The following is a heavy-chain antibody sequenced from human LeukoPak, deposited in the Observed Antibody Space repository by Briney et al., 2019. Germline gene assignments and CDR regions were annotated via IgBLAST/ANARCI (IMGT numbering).Heavy chain of an antibody. J-gene: IGHJ4*02. V-gene: IGHV1-18*01. Sequence: ASVKVSCKASGYTFTSYDINWVRQATGQGLEWMGWISAYNGNTNYAQRLQGRVTMTTDTSTSTAYMELRSLRSDDTAVYYCARDMNYYDLNSGNYNFDYWGQGTLVTVSS. CDR1: GYTFTSYD. CDR3: ARDMNYYDLNSGNYNFDY. CDR2: ISAYNGNT. D-gene: IGHD3-22*01.